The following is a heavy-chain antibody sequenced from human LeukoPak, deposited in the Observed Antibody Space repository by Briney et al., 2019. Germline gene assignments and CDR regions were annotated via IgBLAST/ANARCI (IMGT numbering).Heavy chain of an antibody. Sequence: SETLSLTCTISGGSISGYYWSWMRQPAGKGLDWIGRMYSSGLTDYNPSLKRRATMSVDTSKNQFSLKLSSVTAADTAVYYCARDETVTTFRGRYYYFDYWGQGTLVTVSS. CDR3: ARDETVTTFRGRYYYFDY. J-gene: IGHJ4*02. CDR1: GGSISGYY. V-gene: IGHV4-4*07. D-gene: IGHD4-17*01. CDR2: MYSSGLT.